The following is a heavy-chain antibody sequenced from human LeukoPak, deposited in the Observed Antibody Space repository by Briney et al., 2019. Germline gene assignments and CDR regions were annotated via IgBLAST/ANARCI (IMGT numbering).Heavy chain of an antibody. D-gene: IGHD2/OR15-2a*01. CDR3: ARERAIASMRPYYFDY. J-gene: IGHJ4*02. CDR1: GFTFSDHY. Sequence: GGSLRLSCAASGFTFSDHYMSWIRQAPGKGLEWISYISSSGSTIYYADSVKGRFTISRDNARNSLYLQMNSLRAEDTAVYYCARERAIASMRPYYFDYWGQGTLVTVSS. CDR2: ISSSGSTI. V-gene: IGHV3-11*01.